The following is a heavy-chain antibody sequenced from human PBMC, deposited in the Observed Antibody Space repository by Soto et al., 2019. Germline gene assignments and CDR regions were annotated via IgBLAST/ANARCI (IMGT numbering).Heavy chain of an antibody. Sequence: GASVKVSCKASGYTFTSYYIHWVRQAPGQGLEWMGWINPITGGTNYAPKFQGRVTMTRDTSITTAHMELNSLRAEDTAVYYCAKGVAPISSGWYYFDYWGQGTLVTVSS. V-gene: IGHV1-2*02. CDR1: GYTFTSYY. J-gene: IGHJ4*02. D-gene: IGHD6-19*01. CDR3: AKGVAPISSGWYYFDY. CDR2: INPITGGT.